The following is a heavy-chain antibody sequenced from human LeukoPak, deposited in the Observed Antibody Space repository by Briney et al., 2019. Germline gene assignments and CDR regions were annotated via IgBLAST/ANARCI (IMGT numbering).Heavy chain of an antibody. CDR1: GYSFTSYW. Sequence: GASLQISFKGSGYSFTSYWIGWVRPMPGKGLEWMGIIYPGDSDTRYSPSFQGQVTISADKSISTAYLQWSSLKASDTAMYYCARRGSYRRFDYWGQGTLVTVSS. CDR3: ARRGSYRRFDY. J-gene: IGHJ4*02. CDR2: IYPGDSDT. D-gene: IGHD1-26*01. V-gene: IGHV5-51*01.